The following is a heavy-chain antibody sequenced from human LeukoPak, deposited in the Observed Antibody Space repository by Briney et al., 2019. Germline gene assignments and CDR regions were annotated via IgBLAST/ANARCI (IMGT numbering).Heavy chain of an antibody. J-gene: IGHJ4*02. Sequence: PSVKVSCKASGYTFTGYYMHWVRQAPGQGLEWMGWINPNSGGTNYAQKFQGRVTMTRDTSISTAYMELSRLRSDDTAVYYCARGHSSGWYGGAYYFDYWGQGTLVTVSS. CDR2: INPNSGGT. CDR3: ARGHSSGWYGGAYYFDY. V-gene: IGHV1-2*02. CDR1: GYTFTGYY. D-gene: IGHD6-19*01.